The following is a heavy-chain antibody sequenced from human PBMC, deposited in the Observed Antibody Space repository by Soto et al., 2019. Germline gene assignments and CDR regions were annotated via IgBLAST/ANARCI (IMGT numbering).Heavy chain of an antibody. D-gene: IGHD4-17*01. CDR3: ARDRGPGKYGDYDAFDI. J-gene: IGHJ3*02. V-gene: IGHV3-53*01. Sequence: PGGSLRLSCAASGFTVSSNYMSWVRQAPGKGLEWVSVIYSGGSTYYADSVKGRFTISRDNSKNTLYLQMNSLRAEDTAVYYCARDRGPGKYGDYDAFDICGQGTMVTVSS. CDR2: IYSGGST. CDR1: GFTVSSNY.